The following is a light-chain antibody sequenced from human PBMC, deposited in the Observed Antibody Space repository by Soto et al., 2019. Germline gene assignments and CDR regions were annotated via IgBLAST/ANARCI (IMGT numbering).Light chain of an antibody. V-gene: IGLV2-23*01. CDR3: CSYAGSSTYV. CDR2: EGS. J-gene: IGLJ1*01. CDR1: ISNIENKYI. Sequence: QSLLTQPPSVSAAPGQKVTISCSGGISNIENKYISWYQQLPGMAPKVLIYEGSKRPSGVSNRFSGSKSGNTASLTISGLQAEDEADYYCCSYAGSSTYVFGTGTKLTVL.